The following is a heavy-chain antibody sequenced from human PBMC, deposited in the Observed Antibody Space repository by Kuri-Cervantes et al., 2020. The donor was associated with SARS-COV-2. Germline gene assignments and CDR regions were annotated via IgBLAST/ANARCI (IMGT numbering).Heavy chain of an antibody. V-gene: IGHV3-30-3*01. J-gene: IGHJ4*02. CDR1: GFTFSSYA. Sequence: GGSLRLSCAASGFTFSSYAIHWVRQAPGKGLEWVAVISYDGSNKYYADSVKGRFTISRDNSKNTLYLQMNSLRAEDTAVYYCASETPLTTGFDYWGQGTLVTVSS. CDR2: ISYDGSNK. D-gene: IGHD4-17*01. CDR3: ASETPLTTGFDY.